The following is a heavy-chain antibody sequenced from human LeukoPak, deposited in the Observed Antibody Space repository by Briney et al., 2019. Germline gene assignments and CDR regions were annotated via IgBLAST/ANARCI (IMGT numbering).Heavy chain of an antibody. CDR1: GGSISSYY. CDR2: IYYSGST. D-gene: IGHD4-17*01. Sequence: SVTLSLTCTVSGGSISSYYWSWIRQPPGKGLEWLGNIYYSGSTNYKPSLKSRLTISLDTSKNQFSLKLSSVTAADTAVYYCARGYGYFDYWGQGTQVTVSS. V-gene: IGHV4-59*01. CDR3: ARGYGYFDY. J-gene: IGHJ4*02.